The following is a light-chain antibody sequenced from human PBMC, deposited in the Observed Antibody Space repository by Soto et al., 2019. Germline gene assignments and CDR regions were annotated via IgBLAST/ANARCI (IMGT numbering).Light chain of an antibody. CDR3: SSYTSASTPLV. CDR1: GSDVGGYNY. Sequence: QSVLTQPASVSGSPGQSITISCTGTGSDVGGYNYVSWYQQHPGKAPKVMIYDVSNRPSGVSNRFSGSKSGNTASLTISGLHAEDEADYYSSSYTSASTPLVFGGGPKVTVL. CDR2: DVS. V-gene: IGLV2-14*01. J-gene: IGLJ2*01.